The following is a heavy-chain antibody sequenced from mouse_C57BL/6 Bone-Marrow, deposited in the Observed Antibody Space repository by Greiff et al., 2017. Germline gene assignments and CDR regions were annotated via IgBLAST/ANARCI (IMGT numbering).Heavy chain of an antibody. J-gene: IGHJ1*03. CDR2: ISSGGDYI. Sequence: VNLVESGEGLVKPGGSLKLSCAASGFTFSSYAMSWVRQTPEKRLEWVAYISSGGDYIYYADTVKGRFTISRDNARNTLYLQMSSLKSEDTAMYYCTRDRGSGYWYFDVWGTGTTVTVSS. CDR3: TRDRGSGYWYFDV. CDR1: GFTFSSYA. V-gene: IGHV5-9-1*02.